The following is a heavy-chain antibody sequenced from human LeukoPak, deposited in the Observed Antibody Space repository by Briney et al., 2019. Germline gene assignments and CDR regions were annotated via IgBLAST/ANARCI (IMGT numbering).Heavy chain of an antibody. Sequence: GESLMIPCKGSGYIFTSYWIGWVRQMPGKGLVWMVCIYPGDSDTRYSPSVQGQITISADKSINSAYLQWRSLKASDTSMYYCARRGSRTYYLDSWGQGTLVTVSS. J-gene: IGHJ4*02. CDR2: IYPGDSDT. CDR1: GYIFTSYW. CDR3: ARRGSRTYYLDS. V-gene: IGHV5-51*01. D-gene: IGHD1-26*01.